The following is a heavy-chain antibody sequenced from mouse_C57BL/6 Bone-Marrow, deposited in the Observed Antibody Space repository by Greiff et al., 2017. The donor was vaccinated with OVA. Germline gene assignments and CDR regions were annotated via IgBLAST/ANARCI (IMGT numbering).Heavy chain of an antibody. J-gene: IGHJ2*01. CDR2: IDPSDSYT. CDR3: ARWGSYYGSSYYFDY. CDR1: GYTFTSYW. D-gene: IGHD1-1*01. V-gene: IGHV1-69*01. Sequence: VQLQQPGAELVMPGASVKLSCKASGYTFTSYWMHWVKQRPGQGLEWIGEIDPSDSYTNYNQKFKGKSTLTVDKSSSTAYMQLSSLTSEDSAVYYCARWGSYYGSSYYFDYWGQGTTLTVSS.